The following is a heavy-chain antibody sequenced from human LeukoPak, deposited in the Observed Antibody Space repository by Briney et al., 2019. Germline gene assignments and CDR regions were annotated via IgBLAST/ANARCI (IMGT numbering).Heavy chain of an antibody. V-gene: IGHV4-4*07. CDR1: GGSISSYY. J-gene: IGHJ3*02. Sequence: SETLSLTCTVSGGSISSYYWSWIRRPAGKGLEWIGRIYTSGSTNYNPSLKSRVTMSVDTSKNQFSLKLSSVTAADTAVYYCARGYCSSTSCYADAFDIWGQGTMVTVSS. CDR3: ARGYCSSTSCYADAFDI. CDR2: IYTSGST. D-gene: IGHD2-2*01.